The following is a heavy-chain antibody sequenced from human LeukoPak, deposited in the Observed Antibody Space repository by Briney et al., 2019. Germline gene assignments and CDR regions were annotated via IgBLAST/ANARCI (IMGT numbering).Heavy chain of an antibody. CDR3: ARSLSGYITDPFFDQ. Sequence: PGGCLRLACVVSGFSFSSFEMNWVRQAPGKGLEWISYISNNFDTHYADSVKGRFTISTDNARESLYLQMNSLRAEDTAIYYCARSLSGYITDPFFDQWGQGALVTVSS. D-gene: IGHD5-12*01. CDR2: ISNNFDT. V-gene: IGHV3-48*03. J-gene: IGHJ4*02. CDR1: GFSFSSFE.